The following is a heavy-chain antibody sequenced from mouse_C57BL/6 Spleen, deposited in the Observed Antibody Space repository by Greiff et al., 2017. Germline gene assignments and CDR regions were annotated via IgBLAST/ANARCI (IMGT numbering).Heavy chain of an antibody. J-gene: IGHJ1*03. V-gene: IGHV5-4*01. CDR1: GFTFSSYA. D-gene: IGHD3-2*02. Sequence: DVMLVESGGGLVKPGGSLKLSCAASGFTFSSYAMSWVRQTPEKRLEWVATISAGGSYTYYPDNVKGRITISRDNAKNNLYLQMSHLKSEDTAMYYCAIDSQGRYFDVWGTGTTVTVSS. CDR2: ISAGGSYT. CDR3: AIDSQGRYFDV.